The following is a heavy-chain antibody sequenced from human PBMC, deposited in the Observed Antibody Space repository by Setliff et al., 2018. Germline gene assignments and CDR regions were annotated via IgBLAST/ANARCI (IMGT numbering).Heavy chain of an antibody. J-gene: IGHJ4*02. Sequence: ASVKVSCKASGYTFTNYAMHWVRQAPGQRLEWMGWSNVGNDNTKYSQKFQGRVTITRDTSASTVYMELSSLRSEDTAMYYCARDKFRNSGGLYCWGQGTLVTVSS. V-gene: IGHV1-3*01. CDR1: GYTFTNYA. CDR2: SNVGNDNT. D-gene: IGHD1-7*01. CDR3: ARDKFRNSGGLYC.